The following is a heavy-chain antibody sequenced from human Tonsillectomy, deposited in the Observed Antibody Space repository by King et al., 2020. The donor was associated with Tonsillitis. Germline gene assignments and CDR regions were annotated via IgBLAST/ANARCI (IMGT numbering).Heavy chain of an antibody. CDR3: AKVGIGLSDWYFDL. D-gene: IGHD3-16*01. V-gene: IGHV3-30*18. Sequence: VQLVESGGGVVQPGRSLRLSCAASGCMFSNNGMHWVRQAPGKGLEWVALIASDARYEKYADSVKGRFTISRDNSKDTLYLEMNSLRVEDTAVYYYAKVGIGLSDWYFDLWGRGTLVTVSS. CDR1: GCMFSNNG. J-gene: IGHJ2*01. CDR2: IASDARYE.